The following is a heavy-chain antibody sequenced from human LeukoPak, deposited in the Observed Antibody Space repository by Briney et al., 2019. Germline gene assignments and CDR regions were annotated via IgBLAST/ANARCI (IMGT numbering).Heavy chain of an antibody. D-gene: IGHD4-17*01. CDR1: GFTVSSNY. Sequence: GGSLRLSCAASGFTVSSNYMSWVRQAPGKGLEWVSVIYSGGSTYYADSVKGRFTISRDNSKNTLYLQMNSLRAEDTAVYYCAKTHYGDYVSDYWGQGTLVTVSS. CDR3: AKTHYGDYVSDY. J-gene: IGHJ4*02. CDR2: IYSGGST. V-gene: IGHV3-53*01.